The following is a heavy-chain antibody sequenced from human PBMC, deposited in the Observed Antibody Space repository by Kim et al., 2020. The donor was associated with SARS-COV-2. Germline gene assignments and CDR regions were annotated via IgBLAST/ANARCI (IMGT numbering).Heavy chain of an antibody. J-gene: IGHJ6*02. D-gene: IGHD3-10*01. CDR2: RTR. V-gene: IGHV3-48*01. CDR3: AAFGEDGMDV. Sequence: RTRYYANSVKGRFTISRDNAKNSLFLKMNSRRAEDTAVYYCAAFGEDGMDVWGQGTTVTVSS.